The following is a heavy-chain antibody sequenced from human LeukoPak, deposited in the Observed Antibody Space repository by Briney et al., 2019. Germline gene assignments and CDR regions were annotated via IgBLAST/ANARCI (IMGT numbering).Heavy chain of an antibody. CDR3: AKEGPIIAAAGYFDY. D-gene: IGHD6-13*01. J-gene: IGHJ4*02. CDR2: ISWNSGSI. V-gene: IGHV3-9*01. Sequence: GGSLRLSCAASGFTFDDYAMHWVRQAPGKGLEWVSGISWNSGSIGYADSVKGRFTISRDNAKNSLYLQMNSLRAEDTALYYCAKEGPIIAAAGYFDYWGQGTLVTVSS. CDR1: GFTFDDYA.